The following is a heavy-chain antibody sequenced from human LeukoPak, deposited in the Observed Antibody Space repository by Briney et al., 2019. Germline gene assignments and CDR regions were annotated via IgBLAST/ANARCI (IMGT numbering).Heavy chain of an antibody. Sequence: GGSLRLSCAASGFTFSRYAMSWVRQAPGKGLEWVSAISGSGGSTYYADSVKGRFTISRDNSKNTLYLQMNSLRAEDTAVYYCAKSHNYYDSSGYYYGDYWGQGTLVTVSS. CDR3: AKSHNYYDSSGYYYGDY. J-gene: IGHJ4*02. CDR1: GFTFSRYA. D-gene: IGHD3-22*01. V-gene: IGHV3-23*01. CDR2: ISGSGGST.